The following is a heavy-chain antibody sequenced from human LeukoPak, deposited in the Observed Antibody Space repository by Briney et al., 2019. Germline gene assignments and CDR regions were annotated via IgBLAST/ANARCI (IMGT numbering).Heavy chain of an antibody. D-gene: IGHD3-10*01. J-gene: IGHJ6*03. CDR1: AASISDYY. CDR3: ARSPLGIYYYYMDV. Sequence: LSLTCTVSAASISDYYWSWIRQAPGKGLEWVSYISSSGSTIYYADSVKGRFTISRDNAKNSLYLQMNSLRAEDTAVYYCARSPLGIYYYYMDVWGKGTTVTVSS. CDR2: ISSSGSTI. V-gene: IGHV3-11*04.